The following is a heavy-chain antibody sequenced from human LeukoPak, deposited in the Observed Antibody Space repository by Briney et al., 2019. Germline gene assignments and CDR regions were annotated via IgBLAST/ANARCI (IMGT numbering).Heavy chain of an antibody. J-gene: IGHJ4*02. CDR2: IYTSGST. D-gene: IGHD1-26*01. CDR3: ARLRGRTGIDY. Sequence: PSETLSLTCTVSGGSLSIYYWSWVRQPAGKGLEWIGRIYTSGSTNYIPSLKSRVTMSVDTSKNQFSLKLSSVTAADTAVYYCARLRGRTGIDYWGQGTLVTVSS. CDR1: GGSLSIYY. V-gene: IGHV4-4*07.